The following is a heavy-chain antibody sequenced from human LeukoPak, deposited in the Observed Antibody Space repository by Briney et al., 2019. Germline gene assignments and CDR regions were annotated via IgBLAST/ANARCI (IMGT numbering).Heavy chain of an antibody. CDR3: ARALSGIPLIFDY. V-gene: IGHV4-31*03. D-gene: IGHD1-26*01. CDR2: IYYSGST. CDR1: GGSISSGGYY. Sequence: SETLSLTCTVSGGSISSGGYYWSWIRQHPGKGLEWIGYIYYSGSTYYNPSLKSRVTISVDRSKNQFSLKLSSVTAADTAVYYCARALSGIPLIFDYWGQGTLVTVSS. J-gene: IGHJ4*02.